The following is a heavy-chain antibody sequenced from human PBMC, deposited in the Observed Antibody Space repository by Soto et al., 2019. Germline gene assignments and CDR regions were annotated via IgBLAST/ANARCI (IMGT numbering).Heavy chain of an antibody. CDR2: ISSSCSTI. CDR3: ARGQRYNYVWDARFDI. J-gene: IGHJ3*02. Sequence: GGSLTSSCAASGLTFSDYYMSWIRQAPVKGLEWVSYISSSCSTIYYADSLKGRFTISGDKAKNSLYLQMNSLRAEDTAVYYCARGQRYNYVWDARFDIWGQGTRVTVSS. D-gene: IGHD3-16*01. V-gene: IGHV3-11*01. CDR1: GLTFSDYY.